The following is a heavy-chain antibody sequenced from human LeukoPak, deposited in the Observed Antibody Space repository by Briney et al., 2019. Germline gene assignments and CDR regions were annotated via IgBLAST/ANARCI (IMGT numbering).Heavy chain of an antibody. CDR1: GYTFTSYG. J-gene: IGHJ4*02. Sequence: ASVKVSCKASGYTFTSYGISWVRQATGQGLEWMGWMNPNSGNTGYAQKFQGRVTMTRNTSISTAYMELSSLRSEDTAVYYCARGGSRWLQWVIDYWGQGTLVTVSS. CDR2: MNPNSGNT. D-gene: IGHD5-24*01. CDR3: ARGGSRWLQWVIDY. V-gene: IGHV1-8*02.